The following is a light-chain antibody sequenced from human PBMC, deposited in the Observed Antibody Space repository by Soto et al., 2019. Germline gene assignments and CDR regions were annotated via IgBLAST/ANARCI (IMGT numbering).Light chain of an antibody. CDR3: QQYDKFPVT. CDR1: QDISKY. Sequence: DIQMTQSPSSLSTSVGDRVTITCQASQDISKYLSWYQQKPGKAPKVLISDASNLQSGVPSRFSGSGSGTEFTFTISSLQPEDIATYYCQQYDKFPVTFGGGTRVEIK. V-gene: IGKV1-33*01. CDR2: DAS. J-gene: IGKJ4*01.